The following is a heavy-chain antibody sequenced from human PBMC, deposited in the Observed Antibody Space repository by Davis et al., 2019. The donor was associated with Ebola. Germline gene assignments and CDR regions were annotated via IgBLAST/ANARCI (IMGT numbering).Heavy chain of an antibody. CDR1: GYTFTSYY. V-gene: IGHV1-2*06. CDR3: ARGGDYGDLDFDY. Sequence: ASVKVSCKASGYTFTSYYMHWVRQAPGQGLEWMGRINPNSGGTNYAQKFQGRVTMTRDTSISTAYMELSRLRSDDTAVYYCARGGDYGDLDFDYWGQGTLVTVSS. D-gene: IGHD4-17*01. J-gene: IGHJ4*02. CDR2: INPNSGGT.